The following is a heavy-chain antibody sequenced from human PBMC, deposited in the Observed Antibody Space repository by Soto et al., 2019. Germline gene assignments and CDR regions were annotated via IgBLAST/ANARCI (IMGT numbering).Heavy chain of an antibody. CDR3: ARVPGGQLWPLFDY. D-gene: IGHD5-18*01. Sequence: SETLSLTCSVSGGSISVSSYYWGWIRQPPGKGLEWIGSIYFTGSTAYNPSLKSRVTMSVDTSKNQFSLKLSSVTAADTAVYYCARVPGGQLWPLFDYWGQGTLVTVSS. CDR1: GGSISVSSYY. J-gene: IGHJ4*02. CDR2: IYFTGST. V-gene: IGHV4-39*07.